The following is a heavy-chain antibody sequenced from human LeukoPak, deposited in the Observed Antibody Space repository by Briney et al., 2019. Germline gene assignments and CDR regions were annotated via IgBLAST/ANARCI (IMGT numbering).Heavy chain of an antibody. CDR1: GGSFSGYY. Sequence: SETLSLTCAVYGGSFSGYYWSWIRQPPGRGLEWIGYIYYSGSTNYNPSLKSRVTISVDTSKNQFSLKLSSVTAADTAVYYCARVSGYENFDYWGQGTLVTVSS. CDR2: IYYSGST. D-gene: IGHD5-12*01. J-gene: IGHJ4*02. CDR3: ARVSGYENFDY. V-gene: IGHV4-59*01.